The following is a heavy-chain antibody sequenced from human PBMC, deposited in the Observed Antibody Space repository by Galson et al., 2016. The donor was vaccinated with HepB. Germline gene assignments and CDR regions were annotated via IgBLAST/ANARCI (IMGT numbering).Heavy chain of an antibody. J-gene: IGHJ4*02. CDR1: GFTFIDYY. Sequence: SLRLSCAASGFTFIDYYMTWIRQAPGKGLEWISYISSSSSYINYADSVKGRFTISRDNAKKSLYLQMKSLRADDTAVYYCARMFYYGSGNYYNRNLFDSWGQGTLVTVSS. D-gene: IGHD3-10*01. CDR2: ISSSSSYI. V-gene: IGHV3-11*06. CDR3: ARMFYYGSGNYYNRNLFDS.